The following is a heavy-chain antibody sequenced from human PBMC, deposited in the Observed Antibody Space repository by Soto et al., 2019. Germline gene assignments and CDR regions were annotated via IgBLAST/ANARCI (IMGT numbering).Heavy chain of an antibody. CDR3: AGLMITFGGVTPYAFDI. Sequence: PGESLKISCKGSGYSFTSYWIGWVRQMPGKGLEWMGIIYPGDSDTRYSPSFQGQVTTSADKSISTAYLQWSSLKASDTAMYYCAGLMITFGGVTPYAFDIWGQGTMVTVSS. CDR2: IYPGDSDT. D-gene: IGHD3-16*01. J-gene: IGHJ3*02. V-gene: IGHV5-51*01. CDR1: GYSFTSYW.